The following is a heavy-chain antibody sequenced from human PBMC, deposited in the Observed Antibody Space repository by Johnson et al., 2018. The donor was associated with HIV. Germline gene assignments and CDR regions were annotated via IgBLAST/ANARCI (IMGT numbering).Heavy chain of an antibody. Sequence: VQLVESGGGLVQPGGSLRLSCAASGLTFSSYWMSWVRQAPGKGLEWVANIKPDGSEKYYVDSVKGRFTISRDNAKKSLYMQRNSLRAEDTAVYYCASGQDGGNSVGAPDVFDIWGQGTMVTVSS. CDR2: IKPDGSEK. D-gene: IGHD4-23*01. J-gene: IGHJ3*02. CDR1: GLTFSSYW. CDR3: ASGQDGGNSVGAPDVFDI. V-gene: IGHV3-7*01.